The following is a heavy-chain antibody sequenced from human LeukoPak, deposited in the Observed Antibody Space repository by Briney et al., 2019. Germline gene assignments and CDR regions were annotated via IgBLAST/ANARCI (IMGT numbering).Heavy chain of an antibody. J-gene: IGHJ4*02. CDR1: GGSISSYY. D-gene: IGHD3-22*01. CDR3: ARAGNGYYDSSGYYNY. V-gene: IGHV4-59*01. CDR2: IYYSGST. Sequence: SETLSLTCTVSGGSISSYYWSWIRQPPGKGLEWIGYIYYSGSTNYNPSLKSRVTMSVDTSKNQFSLKLSSVTAADTAVYYCARAGNGYYDSSGYYNYWGQGTLVTVSS.